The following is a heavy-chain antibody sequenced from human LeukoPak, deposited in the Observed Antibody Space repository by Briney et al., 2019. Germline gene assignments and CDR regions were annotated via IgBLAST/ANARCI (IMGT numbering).Heavy chain of an antibody. CDR1: GFTFSSYA. Sequence: GGSLRLSCAASGFTFSSYAMSWVRQAPGKGLEWVGRIKSKTDGGTIDYAAPVKDRFTISRDDSKNTLFLQMDSLKTEDTAVYYCTSGASYSSSWYEGDTRDIWGQGTMVTVSS. J-gene: IGHJ3*02. CDR2: IKSKTDGGTI. V-gene: IGHV3-15*01. D-gene: IGHD6-13*01. CDR3: TSGASYSSSWYEGDTRDI.